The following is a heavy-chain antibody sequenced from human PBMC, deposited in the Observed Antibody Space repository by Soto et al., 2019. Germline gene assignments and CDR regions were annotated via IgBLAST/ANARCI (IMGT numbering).Heavy chain of an antibody. J-gene: IGHJ4*02. Sequence: GGSLRLSCAASGFTFSSYEMNWVRQAPGKGLEWVSDISSSGSTIYYADSVKGRFTISRDNAKNSLYLQMNSLRAEDTAVYYCARDTTSSTSHHDYWGQGTLVTVSS. CDR3: ARDTTSSTSHHDY. CDR2: ISSSGSTI. CDR1: GFTFSSYE. V-gene: IGHV3-48*03. D-gene: IGHD2-2*01.